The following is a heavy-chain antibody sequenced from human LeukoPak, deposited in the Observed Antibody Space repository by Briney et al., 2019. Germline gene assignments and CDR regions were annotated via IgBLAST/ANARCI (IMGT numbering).Heavy chain of an antibody. V-gene: IGHV4-59*01. CDR1: GGSISSYY. Sequence: SETLSLTCTVSGGSISSYYWSWIRQPPGKGLEWMGYIYYSGSTNYNPSLKSRVTISVDTSKIQFSLKLSSVTAADTAVYYCARDSPSGSYDYWGQGTLVTVSS. J-gene: IGHJ4*02. CDR3: ARDSPSGSYDY. D-gene: IGHD1-26*01. CDR2: IYYSGST.